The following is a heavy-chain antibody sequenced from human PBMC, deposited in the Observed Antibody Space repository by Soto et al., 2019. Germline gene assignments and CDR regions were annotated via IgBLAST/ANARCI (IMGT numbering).Heavy chain of an antibody. J-gene: IGHJ4*02. CDR2: ISGSGGST. Sequence: GGSLRLSCAASGFTFSSYAMSWVRLAPGKGLEWVSAISGSGGSTYYADSVKGRFTISRGNSKNTLYLQMNSLRAEDTAVYYSAKGYYDFWSGYYKYYFDYWGQGTLVTVSS. CDR3: AKGYYDFWSGYYKYYFDY. V-gene: IGHV3-23*01. CDR1: GFTFSSYA. D-gene: IGHD3-3*01.